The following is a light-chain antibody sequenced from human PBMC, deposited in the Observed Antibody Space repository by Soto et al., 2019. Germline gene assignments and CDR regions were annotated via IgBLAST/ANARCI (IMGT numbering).Light chain of an antibody. CDR3: QQYNVWPLS. CDR2: VAS. V-gene: IGKV3-15*01. J-gene: IGKJ4*02. Sequence: EIGMTQSPATLSVSPGESATLSCRASQRVIRNVPWYQQTPGQTTNLRIYVASTRAPGIPARFSGSGSRTAFTLAVSSLQSEDFAVYCCQQYNVWPLSFGGGTKVEFK. CDR1: QRVIRN.